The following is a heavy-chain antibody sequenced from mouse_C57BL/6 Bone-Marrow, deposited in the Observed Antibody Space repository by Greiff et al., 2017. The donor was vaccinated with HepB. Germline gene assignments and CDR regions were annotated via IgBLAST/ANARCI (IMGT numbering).Heavy chain of an antibody. D-gene: IGHD1-1*01. CDR1: GYTFTDYY. Sequence: VMLVESGAELVRPGASVKLSCKASGYTFTDYYINWVKQRPGQGLEWIARIYPGSGNTYYNEKFKGKATLTAEKSSSTAYMQLSSLTSEDSAVYFCARSSPSYGSAYYYAMDYWGQGTSVTVSS. V-gene: IGHV1-76*01. CDR2: IYPGSGNT. J-gene: IGHJ4*01. CDR3: ARSSPSYGSAYYYAMDY.